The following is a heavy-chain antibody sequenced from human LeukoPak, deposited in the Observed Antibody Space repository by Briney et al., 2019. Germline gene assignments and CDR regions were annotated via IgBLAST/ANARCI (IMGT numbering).Heavy chain of an antibody. J-gene: IGHJ5*02. V-gene: IGHV1-8*03. Sequence: ASVKVSCKASGYTFTSYDINWVRQAPGQGLEWMGWMNPNSGNTGYAQKFQGRVTITRNTSISTAYMELSSLRSEDTAVYYCARGPVRFTGRYNWFDPWGQGTLVTVSS. D-gene: IGHD3-3*01. CDR2: MNPNSGNT. CDR1: GYTFTSYD. CDR3: ARGPVRFTGRYNWFDP.